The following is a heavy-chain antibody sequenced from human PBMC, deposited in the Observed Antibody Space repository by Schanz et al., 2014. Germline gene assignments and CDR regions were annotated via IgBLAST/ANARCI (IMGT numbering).Heavy chain of an antibody. V-gene: IGHV3-7*05. CDR1: GLTFTSAW. CDR3: AKGRFGELSAFDI. J-gene: IGHJ3*02. Sequence: EVQLVESGGGLVKPGGSLRLSCATSGLTFTSAWMSWVRQAPGKGLEWVANIKRDGSEKNYLDSVKGRFTISRDNAKNSLFLQMNSLRAEDTAVYYCAKGRFGELSAFDIWGQGTMVTVSS. CDR2: IKRDGSEK. D-gene: IGHD3-10*01.